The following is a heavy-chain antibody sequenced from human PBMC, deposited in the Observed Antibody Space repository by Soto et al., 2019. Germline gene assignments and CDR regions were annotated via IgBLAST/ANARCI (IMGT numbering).Heavy chain of an antibody. CDR2: ISYDGGNK. CDR1: GFTFSSYG. CDR3: AKDHVVPAASFYYYYGMDV. D-gene: IGHD2-2*01. J-gene: IGHJ6*02. V-gene: IGHV3-30*18. Sequence: GGSLRLSCAASGFTFSSYGMHWVRQAPGKGLEWVAVISYDGGNKYYADSVKGRFTISRDNSKNTLYLQMNSLRAEDTAVYYCAKDHVVPAASFYYYYGMDVWGQGTTVTVSS.